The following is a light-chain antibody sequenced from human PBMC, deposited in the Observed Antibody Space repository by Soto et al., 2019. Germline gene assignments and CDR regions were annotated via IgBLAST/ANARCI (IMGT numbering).Light chain of an antibody. J-gene: IGKJ5*01. CDR3: QQYNNWPST. V-gene: IGKV1D-16*01. CDR1: HGIKSW. Sequence: IQMTQSPSDVVSSVGDRVTIIXRASHGIKSWLTWYQQKPGXPPNXXXDTXSSLQRGGPSRLSGSGSGTDFTLTINSLQPEDFAVYYCQQYNNWPSTFGQGTRLEIK. CDR2: TXS.